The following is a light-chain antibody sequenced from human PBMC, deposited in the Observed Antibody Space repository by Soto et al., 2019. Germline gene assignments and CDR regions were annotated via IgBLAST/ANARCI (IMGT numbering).Light chain of an antibody. CDR1: SGDVGGYNY. CDR3: CSYAGSSSYV. CDR2: EGS. Sequence: QSVLTQPRSVSGSPGQSVTISCTGTSGDVGGYNYVSWYQQHPGKAPKLMIYEGSKRPSGVSNRFSGSKSGNTASLTISGLQAEDEADYYCCSYAGSSSYVFGTGTKV. V-gene: IGLV2-23*01. J-gene: IGLJ1*01.